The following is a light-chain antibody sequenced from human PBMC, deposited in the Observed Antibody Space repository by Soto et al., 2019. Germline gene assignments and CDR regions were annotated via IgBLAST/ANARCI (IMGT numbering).Light chain of an antibody. CDR1: QNIYTW. V-gene: IGKV1-5*03. J-gene: IGKJ1*01. Sequence: DYQVTQSPSTLSASVGDRVATTCRASQNIYTWLAWYQQKPGIAPKLLIHKASTLESGVPSRFSGSGFGTEFTLTISSLQPDDFATYYCQHYNSYSEAFGQGTKVDIK. CDR3: QHYNSYSEA. CDR2: KAS.